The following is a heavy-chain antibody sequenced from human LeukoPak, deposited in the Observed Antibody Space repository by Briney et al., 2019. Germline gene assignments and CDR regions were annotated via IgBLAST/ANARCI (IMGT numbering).Heavy chain of an antibody. J-gene: IGHJ4*02. D-gene: IGHD1-26*01. V-gene: IGHV1-8*02. CDR1: GGTFSSYA. Sequence: GASVKVSCKASGGTFSSYAINWVRQATGQGLEWMGWMNPNSGNTGYAQKFQGRVTMTRNTSISTAYMELSSLRSEDTAVYYCARVLSMSGSYAMYAYWGQGTLVTVSS. CDR3: ARVLSMSGSYAMYAY. CDR2: MNPNSGNT.